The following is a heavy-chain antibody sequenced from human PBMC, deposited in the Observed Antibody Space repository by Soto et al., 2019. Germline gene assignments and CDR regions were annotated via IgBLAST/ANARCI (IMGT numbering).Heavy chain of an antibody. Sequence: ASVKVSCKASGYTFTSYAMHWVRQAPGQRLGWMGWINAGNGNTKYSQKFQGRVTITRDTSASTAYMELSSLRSEDTAVYYCASTGDFWSGYYINYYYGMDVWGQWTAVTVSS. D-gene: IGHD3-3*01. V-gene: IGHV1-3*01. CDR3: ASTGDFWSGYYINYYYGMDV. CDR1: GYTFTSYA. J-gene: IGHJ6*02. CDR2: INAGNGNT.